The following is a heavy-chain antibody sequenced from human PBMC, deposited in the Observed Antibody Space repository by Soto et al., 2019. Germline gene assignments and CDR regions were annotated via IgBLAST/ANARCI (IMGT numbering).Heavy chain of an antibody. J-gene: IGHJ6*02. V-gene: IGHV5-10-1*01. Sequence: GESLKISCKGSGYSFTSYWISWVRQMPGKGLEWMGRIDPSDSYTNYSPSFQGHVTISADKSISTAYLQWSSLKASDTAMYYCARQDIVVVPAAAHGQGFYPYYYYYYGMDVWGQGTTVTVSS. CDR3: ARQDIVVVPAAAHGQGFYPYYYYYYGMDV. CDR1: GYSFTSYW. CDR2: IDPSDSYT. D-gene: IGHD2-2*01.